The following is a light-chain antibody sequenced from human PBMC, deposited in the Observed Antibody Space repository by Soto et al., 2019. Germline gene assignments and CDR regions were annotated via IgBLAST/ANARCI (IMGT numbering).Light chain of an antibody. Sequence: DIQMTQSPSSLSASVGDRVTITCRASQSISSSLNWYQQKPGKAPKLLIYAASSLQSGVPSRFSGSGSETDFTLTISSLQPEDFATYYCQQSYSTPLTFGGGTKVEIK. V-gene: IGKV1-39*01. J-gene: IGKJ4*01. CDR2: AAS. CDR3: QQSYSTPLT. CDR1: QSISSS.